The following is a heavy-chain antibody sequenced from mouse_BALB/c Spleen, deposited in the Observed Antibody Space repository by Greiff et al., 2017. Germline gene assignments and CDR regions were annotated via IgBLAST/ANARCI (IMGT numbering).Heavy chain of an antibody. CDR3: ARGREDFDY. CDR1: GFTFSSYA. Sequence: EVQRVESGGGLVKPGGSLKLSCAASGFTFSSYAMSWVRQTPEKRLEWVASISSGGSTYYPDSVKGRFTISRDNARNILYLQMSSLRSEDTAMYYCARGREDFDYWGQGTTLTVSS. CDR2: ISSGGST. V-gene: IGHV5-6-5*01. J-gene: IGHJ2*01.